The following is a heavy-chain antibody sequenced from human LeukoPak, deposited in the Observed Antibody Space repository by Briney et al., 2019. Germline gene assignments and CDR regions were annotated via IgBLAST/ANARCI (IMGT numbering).Heavy chain of an antibody. V-gene: IGHV5-51*01. D-gene: IGHD2-2*01. CDR2: IYRGDSDT. CDR3: ASPASGCTSISCYLYY. Sequence: GESLKISCKRSGYSFTSYCIAWVRQMPGKGLEWMGIIYRGDSDTRYSPSFQGQVTISADKSISTAYLQWSSLKASDTAMYYCASPASGCTSISCYLYYWGQGTLVTVSS. J-gene: IGHJ4*02. CDR1: GYSFTSYC.